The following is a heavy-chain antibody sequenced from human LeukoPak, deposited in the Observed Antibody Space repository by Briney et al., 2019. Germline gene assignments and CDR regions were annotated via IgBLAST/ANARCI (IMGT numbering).Heavy chain of an antibody. J-gene: IGHJ4*02. Sequence: GGSLRLSCAASGFTFSSYWMSWVRRAPGKGLEWVANIKQDGSEKYYVDSVKGRFTISRDNSKNKLFLQMNGLRAEDTAVYFCAKRRGTTNSSPFDSWGQGTLVTVSS. V-gene: IGHV3-7*03. CDR3: AKRRGTTNSSPFDS. CDR1: GFTFSSYW. D-gene: IGHD1-14*01. CDR2: IKQDGSEK.